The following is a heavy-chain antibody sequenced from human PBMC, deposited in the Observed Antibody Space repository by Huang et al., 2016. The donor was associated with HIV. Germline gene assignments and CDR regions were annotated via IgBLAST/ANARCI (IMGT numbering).Heavy chain of an antibody. D-gene: IGHD3-22*01. CDR1: GYAFTSYY. CDR2: INPSDGST. CDR3: ARDRDFYDSSGYWGFNYFDY. J-gene: IGHJ4*02. Sequence: QVQLVQSGAEVKKPGASVKVSCKASGYAFTSYYMHWVRPAPGQGLGWMGIINPSDGSTSYEKKFQGRVTTTRDTSTNTVFMELSSLRSEDTAVYYCARDRDFYDSSGYWGFNYFDYWGQGTLVTVSS. V-gene: IGHV1-46*01.